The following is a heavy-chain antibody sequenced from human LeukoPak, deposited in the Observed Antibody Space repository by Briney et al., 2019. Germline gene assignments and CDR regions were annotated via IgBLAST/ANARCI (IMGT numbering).Heavy chain of an antibody. CDR1: GLTFNNYW. D-gene: IGHD6-13*01. Sequence: GGSLRLSCAASGLTFNNYWMTWVRQAPGKGLEWVANINQDGSESYYVASMKGRFTISRDNAKNSLYLQMNSLRDEDTAIYYCATVWYHVFDIWGQGTMVTVSS. CDR3: ATVWYHVFDI. V-gene: IGHV3-7*03. CDR2: INQDGSES. J-gene: IGHJ3*02.